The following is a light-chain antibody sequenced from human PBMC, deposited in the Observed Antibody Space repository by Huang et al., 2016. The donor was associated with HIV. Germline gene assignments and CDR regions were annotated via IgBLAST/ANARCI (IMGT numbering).Light chain of an antibody. V-gene: IGKV1-5*03. J-gene: IGKJ1*01. CDR3: QQYNSFPWT. CDR2: EAS. Sequence: DIQMTQSSATLSASVGDRIMIACRASQSISTWLAWYQQKPGRAPNLLIYEASTLEGGVPSRFSGVGSGTDFTLTISSLQPDDFATYYCQQYNSFPWTFGQGTKVEV. CDR1: QSISTW.